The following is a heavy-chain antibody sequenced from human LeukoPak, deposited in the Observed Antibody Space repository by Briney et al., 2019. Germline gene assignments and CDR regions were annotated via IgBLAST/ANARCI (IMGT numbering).Heavy chain of an antibody. CDR2: INPNSGGT. Sequence: GASVKVSCKASGYTFTGYYMHWVRQAPGQGLEWMGWINPNSGGTNYAQKFQGRVTMTRDTSISTAYMELSRLRSDDTAVYYCARGAGYSSGWSQPFYYYYYMDVWGKGTMVTISS. D-gene: IGHD6-19*01. J-gene: IGHJ6*03. CDR1: GYTFTGYY. CDR3: ARGAGYSSGWSQPFYYYYYMDV. V-gene: IGHV1-2*02.